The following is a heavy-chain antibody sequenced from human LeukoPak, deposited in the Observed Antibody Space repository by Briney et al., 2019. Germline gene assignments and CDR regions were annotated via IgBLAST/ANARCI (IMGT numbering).Heavy chain of an antibody. Sequence: ASVTVSCTASGYTFTSYGISWVRQAPGQGLEWMGWISAYNGNTNYAQKLQGRVTMTTDTSTSTAYMELRSLRSDDTAVYYCAREDPGYDSSGTDAFDIWGQGTMVTVSS. V-gene: IGHV1-18*01. J-gene: IGHJ3*02. CDR3: AREDPGYDSSGTDAFDI. D-gene: IGHD3-22*01. CDR1: GYTFTSYG. CDR2: ISAYNGNT.